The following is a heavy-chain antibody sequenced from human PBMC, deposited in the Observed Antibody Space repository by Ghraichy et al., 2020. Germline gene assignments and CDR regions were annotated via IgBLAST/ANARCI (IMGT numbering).Heavy chain of an antibody. J-gene: IGHJ4*02. CDR1: GGSISSYS. V-gene: IGHV4-4*07. CDR2: IYTSGST. Sequence: SETLSLTCIVSGGSISSYSWSWIRQPDGKGREWIGRIYTSGSTNNNPSRKSRATMSVDTSKNQFSLKLGFVTAADTAVYYCARDPGKWELRVWGQGTLVTVSS. D-gene: IGHD1-26*01. CDR3: ARDPGKWELRV.